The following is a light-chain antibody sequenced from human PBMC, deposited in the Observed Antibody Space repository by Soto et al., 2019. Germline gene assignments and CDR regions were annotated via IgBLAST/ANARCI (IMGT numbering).Light chain of an antibody. CDR1: SSDVGTYNY. CDR3: SSYTSSKSWI. J-gene: IGLJ3*02. Sequence: QSALTQPASVSXXPGQSITISCTGTSSDVGTYNYVSWYQQHPGEAPKLIIYDVSNRPSGVSIRFSGSKSGNTASLTISGLQAEDEADYYCSSYTSSKSWIFGGGTKLTVL. V-gene: IGLV2-14*01. CDR2: DVS.